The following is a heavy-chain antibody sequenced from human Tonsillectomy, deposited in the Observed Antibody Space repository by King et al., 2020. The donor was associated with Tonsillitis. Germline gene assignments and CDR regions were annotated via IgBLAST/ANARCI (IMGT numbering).Heavy chain of an antibody. CDR2: INPNSGGR. CDR1: TYTFTDYY. J-gene: IGHJ1*01. CDR3: ARGIVVAGPRLSHFDH. D-gene: IGHD6-19*01. V-gene: IGHV1-2*02. Sequence: QLVQSGAEVKKSGASVKVSCKASTYTFTDYYIHWVRQAPGQGLESLGWINPNSGGRNYAQKFEGRVTMTRDTSISTAYMELSRLKSDDTAVYYCARGIVVAGPRLSHFDHWGQGTLVTVSS.